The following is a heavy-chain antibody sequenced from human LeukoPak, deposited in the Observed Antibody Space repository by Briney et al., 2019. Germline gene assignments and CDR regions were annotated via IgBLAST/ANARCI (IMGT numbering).Heavy chain of an antibody. D-gene: IGHD6-19*01. CDR1: GFTFSRYD. Sequence: PGGSLRLSCEASGFTFSRYDMHWVRQATGKGLEWVSAIGTVDDTYYLDSVKGRFTISREDAKNSLYLQMNNLRAGDTAVYYCAREVMDSSSFDALDVWGQGTVVTVSS. CDR3: AREVMDSSSFDALDV. J-gene: IGHJ3*01. CDR2: IGTVDDT. V-gene: IGHV3-13*01.